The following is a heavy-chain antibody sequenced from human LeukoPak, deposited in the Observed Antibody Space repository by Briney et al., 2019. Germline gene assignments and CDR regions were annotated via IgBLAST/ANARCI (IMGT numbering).Heavy chain of an antibody. CDR1: GGSISSSSYY. CDR3: ARLEGLAAAGTLTDYFDY. J-gene: IGHJ4*02. Sequence: SETLSLTCTVSGGSISSSSYYWGWIRQPPGKGLEWIGSIYYSGSTYYNPSLKSRVTISVDTSKNQFSLKPSSVTAADTAAYYCARLEGLAAAGTLTDYFDYWGQGTLVTVSS. V-gene: IGHV4-39*07. CDR2: IYYSGST. D-gene: IGHD6-13*01.